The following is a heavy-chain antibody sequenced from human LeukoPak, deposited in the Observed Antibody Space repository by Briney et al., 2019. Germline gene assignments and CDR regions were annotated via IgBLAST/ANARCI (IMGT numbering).Heavy chain of an antibody. V-gene: IGHV3-7*03. Sequence: GGSLRLSCAASGFTFSSYWMSWVRQAPGKGLEWVANIKQDGSEKYYVDSVKGRFTISRDNAKNSLYLQMNSLRAEDTAVYNCARDPYYYDSSGYSPWGQGTLVTVSS. CDR1: GFTFSSYW. CDR2: IKQDGSEK. CDR3: ARDPYYYDSSGYSP. D-gene: IGHD3-22*01. J-gene: IGHJ4*02.